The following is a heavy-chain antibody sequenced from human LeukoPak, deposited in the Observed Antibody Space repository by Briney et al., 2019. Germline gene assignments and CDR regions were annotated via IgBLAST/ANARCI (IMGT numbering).Heavy chain of an antibody. V-gene: IGHV1-69*05. CDR1: GGTFSSYA. J-gene: IGHJ4*02. D-gene: IGHD3-22*01. CDR2: IIPIFGTA. CDR3: ARGAYYYDSSGLAPFDY. Sequence: SVKVSCKASGGTFSSYAISWVRQAPGQGLEWMGGIIPIFGTANYAQKFQGRVTITTDESTSTAYMELSSLRSEDTAVYYCARGAYYYDSSGLAPFDYWGQGTLVTVCS.